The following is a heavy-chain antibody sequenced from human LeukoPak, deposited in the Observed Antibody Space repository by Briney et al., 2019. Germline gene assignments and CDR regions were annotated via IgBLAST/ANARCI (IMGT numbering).Heavy chain of an antibody. CDR2: ISSSSSTI. CDR1: GFTFSSYS. CDR3: ARAGGSSTSLDQYYFDY. D-gene: IGHD2-2*01. V-gene: IGHV3-48*01. J-gene: IGHJ4*02. Sequence: GGSLRLSCAASGFTFSSYSMNWVRQAPGKGLEWVSYISSSSSTIYYADSVKGRFTISRDNAKNSLYLQMNSLRAEDTAVYYCARAGGSSTSLDQYYFDYWGQGTLVTVSS.